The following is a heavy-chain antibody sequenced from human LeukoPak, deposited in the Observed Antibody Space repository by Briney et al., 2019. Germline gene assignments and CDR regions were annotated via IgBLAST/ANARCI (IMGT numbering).Heavy chain of an antibody. J-gene: IGHJ5*02. Sequence: PSETLSLTCSVSGGSISSGSYYWSWIRQPAGKGLEWIGRIYTSGSTNYNPSLKSRVTISVDTSKNQFSLKLRSVTAADTAVYYCASDHGIAAAATWDWFDPWGQGTLVTVSS. CDR2: IYTSGST. D-gene: IGHD6-13*01. CDR1: GGSISSGSYY. CDR3: ASDHGIAAAATWDWFDP. V-gene: IGHV4-61*02.